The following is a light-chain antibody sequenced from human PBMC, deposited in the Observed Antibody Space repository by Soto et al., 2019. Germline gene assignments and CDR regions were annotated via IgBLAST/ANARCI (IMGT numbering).Light chain of an antibody. CDR1: SSNIGNNY. CDR3: GTWDSSLSADV. V-gene: IGLV1-51*02. Sequence: QSVLTQPPSVSAAPGQKVTISCSGSSSNIGNNYVIWYQQLPGTAPKLLIYENNKRSSGIPDRFSGSKSGTSATLGITGLQTGDEADYYCGTWDSSLSADVFGTGTKLTVL. CDR2: ENN. J-gene: IGLJ1*01.